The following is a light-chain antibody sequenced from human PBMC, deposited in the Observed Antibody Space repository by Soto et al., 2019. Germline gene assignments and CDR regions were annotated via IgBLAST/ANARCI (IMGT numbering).Light chain of an antibody. CDR3: QQYDNVPLT. CDR1: HDISAY. CDR2: DAS. J-gene: IGKJ4*01. V-gene: IGKV1-33*01. Sequence: DVQMTQSPSSLSAAVGDRVTITCQASHDISAYLNWYQHKPGEAPKLLIYDASKLEAGVPSRFSGRGSWTDFTFSISSLQPEDIATYYCQQYDNVPLTFGGGTKVEIK.